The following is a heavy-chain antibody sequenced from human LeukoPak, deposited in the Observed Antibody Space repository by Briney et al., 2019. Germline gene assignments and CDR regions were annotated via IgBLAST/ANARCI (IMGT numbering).Heavy chain of an antibody. J-gene: IGHJ3*02. CDR3: AKGRNGDNVDEGADI. CDR2: ISTNGGRT. CDR1: GFTFNTYA. Sequence: GGSLRLSCAASGFTFNTYAVNWVRQAPGKGLEWVSAISTNGGRTYYADSVKGRFTISRDNSKNTLYLQMNGVRGEDTAVYDSAKGRNGDNVDEGADIWGQGTMVTVSS. D-gene: IGHD4-17*01. V-gene: IGHV3-23*01.